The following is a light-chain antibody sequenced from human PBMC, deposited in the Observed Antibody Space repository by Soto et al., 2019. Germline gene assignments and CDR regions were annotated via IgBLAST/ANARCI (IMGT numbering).Light chain of an antibody. J-gene: IGKJ1*01. CDR1: QGISSW. CDR2: DAS. Sequence: DIQMTQSPSSVSASVGDRVTITCRASQGISSWLAWYQQKPGKAPNLLIYDASNLANGVPSRFSGSGSGTEFTLTISSLQPDDFATYYCQQYNNYWTFGQGTKVDIK. CDR3: QQYNNYWT. V-gene: IGKV1-5*01.